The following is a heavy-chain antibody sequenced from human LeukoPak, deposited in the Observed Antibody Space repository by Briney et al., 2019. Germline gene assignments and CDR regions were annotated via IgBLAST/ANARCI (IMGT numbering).Heavy chain of an antibody. Sequence: PGRSLRLSCAASGFTFSSYGMHWVRQAPGKGLEWVAVISYDGSNKYYADSVKGRFTISRDNSKNTLYLQMNSLRAEDTAVYYCARDGESIAVAGPTDYWGQGTLVTVSS. J-gene: IGHJ4*02. D-gene: IGHD6-19*01. CDR2: ISYDGSNK. CDR1: GFTFSSYG. CDR3: ARDGESIAVAGPTDY. V-gene: IGHV3-30*03.